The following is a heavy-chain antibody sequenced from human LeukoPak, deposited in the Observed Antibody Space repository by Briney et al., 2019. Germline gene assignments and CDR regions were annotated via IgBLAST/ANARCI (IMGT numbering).Heavy chain of an antibody. CDR3: ARRIVGAFPFDY. CDR1: GFTSSSYN. D-gene: IGHD1-26*01. J-gene: IGHJ4*02. CDR2: ITTSGGTI. V-gene: IGHV3-48*02. Sequence: GGSLRLSCAASGFTSSSYNMNWVRQAPGKGLEWISYITTSGGTIHYADSVKGRFTISRDNAKNSLYLQMNSLRDEDTAVYYCARRIVGAFPFDYWGQGTLVTVSS.